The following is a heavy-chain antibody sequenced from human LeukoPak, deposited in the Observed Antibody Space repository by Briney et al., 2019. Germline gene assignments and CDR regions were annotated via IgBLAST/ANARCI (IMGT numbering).Heavy chain of an antibody. CDR2: INHSGST. V-gene: IGHV4-34*01. J-gene: IGHJ5*02. Sequence: SETLSLTCAVYGGSFSGYYWSWIRQPPGKGLEWIGEINHSGSTNYNPSLKSRVTISVGTSKNQFSLRLSSVTAADTAVYYCARGPESIAAATPFDPWGQGTLVTVSS. D-gene: IGHD6-13*01. CDR1: GGSFSGYY. CDR3: ARGPESIAAATPFDP.